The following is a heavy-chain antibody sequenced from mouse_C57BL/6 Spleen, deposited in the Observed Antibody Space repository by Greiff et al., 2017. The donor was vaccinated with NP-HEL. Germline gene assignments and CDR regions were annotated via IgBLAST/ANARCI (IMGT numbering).Heavy chain of an antibody. D-gene: IGHD1-1*01. CDR3: ARWTDYGSSYDAMDY. CDR1: GYTFTSYW. CDR2: IDPSDSET. V-gene: IGHV1-52*01. J-gene: IGHJ4*01. Sequence: VQLQQSGAELVRPGSSVKLSCKASGYTFTSYWMHWVKQRPIQGLEWIGNIDPSDSETHYNQKFKDKATLTVDKSSSTAYMQLSSLTSEASAVYYCARWTDYGSSYDAMDYWGQGTSVTVSS.